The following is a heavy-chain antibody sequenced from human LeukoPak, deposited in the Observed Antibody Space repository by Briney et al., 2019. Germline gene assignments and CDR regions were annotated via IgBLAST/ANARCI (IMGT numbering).Heavy chain of an antibody. D-gene: IGHD3-22*01. Sequence: PGGSLRLSCAASGFTFSSYGMHWVRQAPGKGLDWVAVISYDGNTEYYADSVKGRFTISRDNSKNTLYLQMNSLRAEDTAVYYCAKVHLTYYFDSSGYGFQDYWGQGTLVTVSS. CDR1: GFTFSSYG. V-gene: IGHV3-30*18. CDR3: AKVHLTYYFDSSGYGFQDY. J-gene: IGHJ4*02. CDR2: ISYDGNTE.